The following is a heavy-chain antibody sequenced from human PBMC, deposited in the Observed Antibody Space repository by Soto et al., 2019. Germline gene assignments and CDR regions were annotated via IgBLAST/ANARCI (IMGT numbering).Heavy chain of an antibody. D-gene: IGHD5-12*01. V-gene: IGHV1-69*13. CDR2: IIPIFGTA. Sequence: ASVKVSCKASGGTFSSYAIGWVRQAPGQGLEWMGGIIPIFGTANYAQKFQGRVTITADESTSTAYMELSSLRSEDTAVYYCAREERDGYNYGWFDPWGQGTLVTVSS. CDR3: AREERDGYNYGWFDP. CDR1: GGTFSSYA. J-gene: IGHJ5*02.